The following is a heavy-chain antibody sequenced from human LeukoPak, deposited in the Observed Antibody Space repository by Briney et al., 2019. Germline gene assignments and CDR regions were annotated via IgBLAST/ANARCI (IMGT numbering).Heavy chain of an antibody. D-gene: IGHD3-10*01. CDR3: AKGPSSHGSGSYYTDY. Sequence: PGGSLRLSCAASGFTFSSYGMHWVRQAPGKGLEWVAVISYDGSNKYYADSVKGRFTISRDNSKNTLYLQTNSLRAEDTAVYYCAKGPSSHGSGSYYTDYWGQGTLVTVSS. V-gene: IGHV3-30*18. CDR1: GFTFSSYG. J-gene: IGHJ4*02. CDR2: ISYDGSNK.